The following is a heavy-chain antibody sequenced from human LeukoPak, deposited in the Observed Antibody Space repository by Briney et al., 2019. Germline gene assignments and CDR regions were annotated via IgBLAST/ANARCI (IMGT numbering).Heavy chain of an antibody. CDR2: IRSKANGGTT. J-gene: IGHJ4*02. D-gene: IGHD1-26*01. V-gene: IGHV3-49*04. Sequence: GGSLRLSCTASGFTFRDCSMSWVRRAPGKGLEWVGFIRSKANGGTTEYAASVKGRFTISRDDSKSIVYLQMNSLKAEDTAVYYCARDPVGITPIDYWGQGTLVTVSS. CDR1: GFTFRDCS. CDR3: ARDPVGITPIDY.